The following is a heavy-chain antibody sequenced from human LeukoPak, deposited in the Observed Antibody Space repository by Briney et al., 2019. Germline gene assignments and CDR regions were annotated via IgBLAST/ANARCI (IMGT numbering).Heavy chain of an antibody. CDR2: IIPIFGTA. D-gene: IGHD1-26*01. CDR1: GGTFSSYA. J-gene: IGHJ4*02. Sequence: SVKVSCKASGGTFSSYAISWVRQAPGQGLEWMGGIIPIFGTANYAQKFQGRVTITADESTSTAYMELSSLRSEDTAVHYCARDDRYSGSYYVFDYWGQGTLVTVSS. V-gene: IGHV1-69*13. CDR3: ARDDRYSGSYYVFDY.